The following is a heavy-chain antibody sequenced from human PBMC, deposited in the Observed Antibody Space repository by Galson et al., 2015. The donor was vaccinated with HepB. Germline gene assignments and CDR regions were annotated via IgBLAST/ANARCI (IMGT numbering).Heavy chain of an antibody. V-gene: IGHV1-69*13. CDR2: IIPIFGTA. D-gene: IGHD3-22*01. CDR3: ARDRMANYYDSSGYAPLDY. Sequence: SVKVSCKASGGTFSSYAISWVRQAPGQGLEWMGGIIPIFGTANYAQKFQGRVTITADESTSTAYMELSSLRSEDTAVYYCARDRMANYYDSSGYAPLDYWGQGTLVTVSS. CDR1: GGTFSSYA. J-gene: IGHJ4*02.